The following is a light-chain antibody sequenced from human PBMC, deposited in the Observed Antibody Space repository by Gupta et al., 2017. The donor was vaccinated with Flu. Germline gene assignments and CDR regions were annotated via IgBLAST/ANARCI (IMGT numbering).Light chain of an antibody. Sequence: DIVLTQSPCTLSLSPGERATLSCRASQSVSSSYLAWYQQKPGQAPRLLIYGASSRDTGIPDRFSGSGCGTDFTLTISRLEPEDFAVYYCQQYGSSPPWTFGQGTKVEIK. J-gene: IGKJ1*01. CDR1: QSVSSSY. CDR2: GAS. CDR3: QQYGSSPPWT. V-gene: IGKV3-20*01.